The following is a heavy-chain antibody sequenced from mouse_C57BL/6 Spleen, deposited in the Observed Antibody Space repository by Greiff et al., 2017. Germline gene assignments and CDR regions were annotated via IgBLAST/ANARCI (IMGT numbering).Heavy chain of an antibody. CDR2: ISSGSSTI. J-gene: IGHJ4*01. Sequence: DVHLVESGGGLVKPGGSLKLSCAASGFTFSDYGMHWVRQAPEKGLEWVAYISSGSSTIYYADTVKGRFTISRDNAKNTLCLQMTSLRSEDTAMYYCARVTFLYAMDYWGQGTSVTVSS. CDR3: ARVTFLYAMDY. D-gene: IGHD2-13*01. CDR1: GFTFSDYG. V-gene: IGHV5-17*01.